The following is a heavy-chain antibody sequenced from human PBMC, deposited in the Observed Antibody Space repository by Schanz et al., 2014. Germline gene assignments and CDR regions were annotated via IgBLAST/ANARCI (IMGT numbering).Heavy chain of an antibody. CDR3: ARDRGHGDLPGDI. J-gene: IGHJ3*02. D-gene: IGHD4-17*01. CDR1: GASISSSNW. V-gene: IGHV4-4*02. Sequence: QVQLQESGPGLVKPSGTLSLTCAVSGASISSSNWWSWVRQPPGKGLEWIGEIYHRGNTNYNASLKSRVTISVNKAKNQFSRKVRSVTAADTAVYYCARDRGHGDLPGDIWGQGTMVTVSS. CDR2: IYHRGNT.